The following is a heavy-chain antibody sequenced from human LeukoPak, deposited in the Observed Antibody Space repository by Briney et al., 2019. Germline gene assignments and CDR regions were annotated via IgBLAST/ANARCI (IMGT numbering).Heavy chain of an antibody. D-gene: IGHD6-19*01. V-gene: IGHV3-30*03. CDR2: ISYDGSNK. Sequence: PGGSLRLSCAASGFTFSSYGMHWVRQAPGKGLEWVAVISYDGSNKYYADSVKGGFTISRDNSKNTLYLQMNSLRAEDTAVYYCATPYSSGWYTLGYWGQGTLVTVSS. CDR1: GFTFSSYG. CDR3: ATPYSSGWYTLGY. J-gene: IGHJ4*02.